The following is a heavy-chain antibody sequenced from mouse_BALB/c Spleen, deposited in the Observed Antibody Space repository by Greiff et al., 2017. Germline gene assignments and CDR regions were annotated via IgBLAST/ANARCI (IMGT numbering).Heavy chain of an antibody. J-gene: IGHJ1*01. CDR1: GFSLTSYS. V-gene: IGHV2-9*02. CDR3: ARDDGNYWYFDV. D-gene: IGHD1-1*01. Sequence: QVQLKESGPGLVAPSQSLSITCTVSGFSLTSYSVHWVRQPPGKGLEWLGVIWAGGSTNYNSALMSRLSISKDNSKSQVFLKMNSLQTDDTAMYYCARDDGNYWYFDVWGAGTTVTVSS. CDR2: IWAGGST.